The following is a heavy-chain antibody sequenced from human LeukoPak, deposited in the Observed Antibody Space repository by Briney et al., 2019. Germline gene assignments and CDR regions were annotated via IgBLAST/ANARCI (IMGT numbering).Heavy chain of an antibody. CDR3: ARPPKPCTVGNCYNYSYNSRDA. CDR2: ISYDGSNK. J-gene: IGHJ6*04. CDR1: GFTFSSYA. V-gene: IGHV3-30-3*01. Sequence: PGGSLRLSCGASGFTFSSYAMHWVRQAPGKGLEWVAVISYDGSNKYYADSVKGRFTISRDNSKITLYLQTNSLRPEDTAVYYCARPPKPCTVGNCYNYSYNSRDAGGKGTTATVS. D-gene: IGHD2-2*02.